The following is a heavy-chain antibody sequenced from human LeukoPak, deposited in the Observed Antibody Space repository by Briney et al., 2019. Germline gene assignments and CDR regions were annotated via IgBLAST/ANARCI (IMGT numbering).Heavy chain of an antibody. CDR3: ASRSGGYYPYSVDV. D-gene: IGHD1-26*01. CDR1: GFTFSGYE. J-gene: IGHJ6*03. Sequence: GGSLRLSCAASGFTFSGYEMNWVRQAPGKGLEWVSYISSSGSTIYYTDSVKGRFAISRDNAKNSLYLQMNSLRAEDTAVYYCASRSGGYYPYSVDVWGKGTTVTVSS. V-gene: IGHV3-48*03. CDR2: ISSSGSTI.